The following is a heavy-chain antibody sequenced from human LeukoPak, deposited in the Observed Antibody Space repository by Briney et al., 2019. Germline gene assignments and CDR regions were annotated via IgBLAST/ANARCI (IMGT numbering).Heavy chain of an antibody. CDR2: ISGSGGST. Sequence: GGSLRLSCAASGFTFSSYAMSWVRQAPGKGLEWVSAISGSGGSTYYADSVKGRFTIFRDNSKNTLYLQMNSLRAEDTAVYYCAGQWLDYFDYWGQGTLVTVSS. V-gene: IGHV3-23*01. J-gene: IGHJ4*02. CDR1: GFTFSSYA. CDR3: AGQWLDYFDY. D-gene: IGHD6-19*01.